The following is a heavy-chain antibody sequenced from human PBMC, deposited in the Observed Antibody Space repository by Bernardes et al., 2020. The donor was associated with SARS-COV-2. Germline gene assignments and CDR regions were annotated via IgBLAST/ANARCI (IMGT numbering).Heavy chain of an antibody. V-gene: IGHV3-74*01. CDR1: GFTFSSYW. D-gene: IGHD2-2*01. J-gene: IGHJ4*02. Sequence: GGSLRLSCAASGFTFSSYWMHWFRQAPGKGLVWVARINSDGSSTSYADSVKGRFTISRDNAKNTLYLQMNSLRGEDTAVYYCARPISSTNRPDYWGPGILVTVSA. CDR3: ARPISSTNRPDY. CDR2: INSDGSST.